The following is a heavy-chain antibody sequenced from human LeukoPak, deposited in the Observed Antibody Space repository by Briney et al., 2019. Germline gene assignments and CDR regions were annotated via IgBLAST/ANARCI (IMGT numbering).Heavy chain of an antibody. Sequence: GASVKVSCKASGGTFSSYAISWVRQAPGQGLEWMGGIIPIFGTANYAQKFQGRVTITADESTSTAYMELSSLRSEDTAVHYCARSPLDHSPYYFDYWGQGTLVTVSS. CDR2: IIPIFGTA. J-gene: IGHJ4*02. CDR1: GGTFSSYA. D-gene: IGHD1-1*01. V-gene: IGHV1-69*13. CDR3: ARSPLDHSPYYFDY.